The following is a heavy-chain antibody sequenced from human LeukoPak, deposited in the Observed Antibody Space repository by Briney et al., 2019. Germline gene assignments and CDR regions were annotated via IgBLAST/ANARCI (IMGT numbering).Heavy chain of an antibody. CDR2: IYPGDSNT. CDR1: GXSFTSYW. CDR3: ARAYYGDYRWDF. Sequence: GESLKISCKGSGXSFTSYWSGWVRQMPGKGLEWMGIIYPGDSNTKYSPSFQGQVTISADKSISTAYLQWSSLKASDTAMYYCARAYYGDYRWDFWGQGTLVTVSS. D-gene: IGHD4-17*01. V-gene: IGHV5-51*01. J-gene: IGHJ4*02.